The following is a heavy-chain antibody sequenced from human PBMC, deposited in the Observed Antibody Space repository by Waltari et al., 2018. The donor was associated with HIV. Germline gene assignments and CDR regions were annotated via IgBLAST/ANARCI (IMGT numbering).Heavy chain of an antibody. Sequence: QVQLVESGGDVVQPGRSLRLSCASSGFHFSTYGLHWVRQTPGKGLEWLSLISLDGKTEYYPEFVKGRFTISRDNSKNTVYLQMDNLRPDDTGMYYCAKDEQMTTFDYWGQGTLVTVSS. D-gene: IGHD1-1*01. CDR2: ISLDGKTE. V-gene: IGHV3-30*18. CDR1: GFHFSTYG. CDR3: AKDEQMTTFDY. J-gene: IGHJ4*02.